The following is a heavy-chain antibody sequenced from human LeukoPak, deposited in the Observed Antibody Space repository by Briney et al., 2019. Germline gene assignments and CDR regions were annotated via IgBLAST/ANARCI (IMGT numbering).Heavy chain of an antibody. CDR2: IYTSGST. J-gene: IGHJ3*02. CDR1: GGSISSGSYY. V-gene: IGHV4-61*02. Sequence: SETLSLTCTVSGGSISSGSYYWSWIRQPAGKGLEWIGRIYTSGSTSYNPSLKSRVTISVDTSKNQFSLKLSSVTAADTAVYYCARGQYYYGSGSYGAFDIWGQGTMVTVSS. D-gene: IGHD3-10*01. CDR3: ARGQYYYGSGSYGAFDI.